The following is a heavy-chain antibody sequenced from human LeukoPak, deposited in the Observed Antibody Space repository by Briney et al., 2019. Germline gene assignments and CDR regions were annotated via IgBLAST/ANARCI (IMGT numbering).Heavy chain of an antibody. Sequence: GGSVRLSCAASGFTFSRYGMHGVRQSPGKGLEWVAVIWSDGSNKFYADSVKGRFTLSRDNSRNTLYLQMNTLRTDDTAIYYCARDALGVVVTPSAEYFQHWGQGTPVTVSS. V-gene: IGHV3-33*01. D-gene: IGHD2-21*02. CDR3: ARDALGVVVTPSAEYFQH. J-gene: IGHJ1*01. CDR2: IWSDGSNK. CDR1: GFTFSRYG.